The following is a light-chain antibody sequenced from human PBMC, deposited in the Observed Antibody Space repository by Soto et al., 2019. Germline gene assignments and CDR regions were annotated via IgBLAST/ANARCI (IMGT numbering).Light chain of an antibody. CDR3: QQYHYWPYT. J-gene: IGKJ2*01. Sequence: VLTQSPATLSVSPGERVTLSCRASQSVSSLLAWYQQKPGQAPRLLIYSTPTRATGIPARFSGSGSGTEFTLTISSLQSEDFAIYYCQQYHYWPYTFGQGTKVDIK. CDR2: STP. CDR1: QSVSSL. V-gene: IGKV3-15*01.